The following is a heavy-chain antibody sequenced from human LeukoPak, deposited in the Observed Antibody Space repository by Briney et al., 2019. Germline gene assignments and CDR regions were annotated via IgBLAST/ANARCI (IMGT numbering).Heavy chain of an antibody. CDR2: ISSSSSYI. Sequence: GGSLRLSCAASGFTFTSYGMTWVRQAPGKGLEWVSSISSSSSYIYYSDSVKGRFTISRDNAKNSLYLQMNSLRAEDTAVYYCAELGITMIGGVWGKGTTVTISS. V-gene: IGHV3-21*01. CDR3: AELGITMIGGV. D-gene: IGHD3-10*02. J-gene: IGHJ6*04. CDR1: GFTFTSYG.